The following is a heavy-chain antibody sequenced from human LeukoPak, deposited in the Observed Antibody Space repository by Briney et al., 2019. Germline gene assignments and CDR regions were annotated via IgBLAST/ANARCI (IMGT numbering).Heavy chain of an antibody. Sequence: SQTLSLTCTVSGGSIFSYYWSWIRQPPGKGLEWMGYIYYSGSTNYNPSLKSRVTISVDTSKNQFSLRVSSVTAADTAVYYCARHLNNCGDDCYIFDYWGQGTLVTVSS. D-gene: IGHD2-21*01. CDR3: ARHLNNCGDDCYIFDY. V-gene: IGHV4-59*08. CDR1: GGSIFSYY. J-gene: IGHJ4*02. CDR2: IYYSGST.